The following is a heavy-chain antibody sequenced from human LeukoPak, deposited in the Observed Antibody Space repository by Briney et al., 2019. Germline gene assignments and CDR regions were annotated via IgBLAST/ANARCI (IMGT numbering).Heavy chain of an antibody. D-gene: IGHD3-3*01. Sequence: ASVKVSCKASGYTFTSYGISWVRQAPGQGLEWMGWMNPNSGNTGYAQKFQGRVTITRNTSISTAYMELSSLRSEDTAVYYCARAPTHYDFWSGYYYYWGQGTLVTVSS. CDR3: ARAPTHYDFWSGYYYY. CDR1: GYTFTSYG. CDR2: MNPNSGNT. J-gene: IGHJ4*02. V-gene: IGHV1-8*03.